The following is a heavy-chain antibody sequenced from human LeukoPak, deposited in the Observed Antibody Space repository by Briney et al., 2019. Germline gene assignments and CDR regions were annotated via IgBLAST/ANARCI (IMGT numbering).Heavy chain of an antibody. D-gene: IGHD1-26*01. J-gene: IGHJ5*02. V-gene: IGHV1-18*04. CDR2: ISTYNGNT. CDR3: ARDSREVGATWWFDP. Sequence: GASVKVSCKASGYTFTGYYMHWVRQAPGQGLEWMGWISTYNGNTNYAQKLQGRVTMTTDTSTSTAYMELRSLRSDDTAMYYCARDSREVGATWWFDPWGQGTLVTVSS. CDR1: GYTFTGYY.